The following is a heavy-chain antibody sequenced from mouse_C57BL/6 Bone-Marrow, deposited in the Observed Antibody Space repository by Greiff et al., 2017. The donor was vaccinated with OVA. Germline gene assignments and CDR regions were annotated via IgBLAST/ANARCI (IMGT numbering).Heavy chain of an antibody. D-gene: IGHD1-1*01. CDR3: ANDYCSSSYWYFDD. J-gene: IGHJ1*03. V-gene: IGHV1-69*01. Sequence: QVQLQQPGAELVMPGASVKLSCKASGYTFTSYWMHWVKQRPGKGLEWIGEIEPSDSYNNDNQKFKGKSTLTVDKSSSTAYMQLSSLTSEDSAVYYCANDYCSSSYWYFDDWGTGTTVTVSS. CDR1: GYTFTSYW. CDR2: IEPSDSYN.